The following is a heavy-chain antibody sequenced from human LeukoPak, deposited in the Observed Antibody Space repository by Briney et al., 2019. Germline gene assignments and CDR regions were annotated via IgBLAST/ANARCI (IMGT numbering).Heavy chain of an antibody. Sequence: GGSLRLSCAASGFTFSSYSMNWVRQAPGKGLEWVSSISSSSSYIYYADSVKGRFTISRDNAKNSLYLQMNSLRAEDTAVYYCAREERAVTDAFDIWGQGTMVTVSS. J-gene: IGHJ3*02. CDR3: AREERAVTDAFDI. CDR2: ISSSSSYI. V-gene: IGHV3-21*01. D-gene: IGHD4-11*01. CDR1: GFTFSSYS.